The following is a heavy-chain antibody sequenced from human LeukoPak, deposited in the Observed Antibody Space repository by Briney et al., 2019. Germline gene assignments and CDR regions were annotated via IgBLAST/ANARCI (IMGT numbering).Heavy chain of an antibody. V-gene: IGHV4-59*08. D-gene: IGHD3-10*01. Sequence: SETLSLTCTVSGGSISSYYWSWIRQPPGKGLEWIGYIYYSGSTNYNPSLKSRVTISVDTSKNQFSLKLSSVTAADTAVYYCARYHEGVGNWFDPWGQGTLVTVSS. CDR1: GGSISSYY. CDR3: ARYHEGVGNWFDP. CDR2: IYYSGST. J-gene: IGHJ5*02.